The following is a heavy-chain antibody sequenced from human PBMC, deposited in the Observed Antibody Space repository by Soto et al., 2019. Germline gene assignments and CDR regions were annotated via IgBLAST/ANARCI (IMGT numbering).Heavy chain of an antibody. CDR1: GYTFTSYY. J-gene: IGHJ6*03. V-gene: IGHV1-46*01. Sequence: ASVKVSCKASGYTFTSYYMHWVRQAPGQGLEWMGIINPSGGSTNYAQKFQERVTITRDMSTSTAYMELSSLRSEDTAVYYCAAGTTVTPMDVWGKGTTVTVSS. D-gene: IGHD4-17*01. CDR3: AAGTTVTPMDV. CDR2: INPSGGST.